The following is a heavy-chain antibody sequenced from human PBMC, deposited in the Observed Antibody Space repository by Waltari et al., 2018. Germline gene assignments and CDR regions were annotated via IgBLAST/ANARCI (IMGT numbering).Heavy chain of an antibody. J-gene: IGHJ4*02. Sequence: EVQLVESGGGLVQPGGSLRLSCAAAGFTFSRYSMNGIRQAPGKGLEWVSYISSSSSTIYYADSVKGRFTISRDNAKNSLYLQMNSLRAEDTAVYYCGMLAVVGTGGFDYWGQGTLVTVSS. D-gene: IGHD6-19*01. V-gene: IGHV3-48*01. CDR2: ISSSSSTI. CDR3: GMLAVVGTGGFDY. CDR1: GFTFSRYS.